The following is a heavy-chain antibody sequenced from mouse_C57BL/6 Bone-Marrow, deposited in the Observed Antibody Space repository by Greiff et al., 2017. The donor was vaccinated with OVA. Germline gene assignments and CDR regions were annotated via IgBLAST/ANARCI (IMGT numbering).Heavy chain of an antibody. Sequence: VQLQQSGAELVRPGASVKLSCTASGFNIKDDYMHWVKQRPEQGLEWIGWIDPENGDTEYASKFQGKATITADTSANTAYLQLSSLTSEDTAVYYCTTGDYSNYVGVDYWGQGTTLTVSS. J-gene: IGHJ2*01. D-gene: IGHD2-5*01. CDR1: GFNIKDDY. CDR2: IDPENGDT. V-gene: IGHV14-4*01. CDR3: TTGDYSNYVGVDY.